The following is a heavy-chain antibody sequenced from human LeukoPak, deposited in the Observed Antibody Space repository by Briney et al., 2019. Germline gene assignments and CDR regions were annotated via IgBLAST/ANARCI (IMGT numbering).Heavy chain of an antibody. D-gene: IGHD6-19*01. CDR1: GFSLSTRGVC. CDR3: AHRLDSDWAFDY. CDR2: IYWDDDK. Sequence: SGPTLVKATQTLTLTCTFSGFSLSTRGVCVCWTRQPPVKALEWLALIYWDDDKRYSPSLKNRLTITKDTSKNQVVLTMTNMDPVDTATYYCAHRLDSDWAFDYWGQGTLVTVSS. J-gene: IGHJ4*02. V-gene: IGHV2-5*02.